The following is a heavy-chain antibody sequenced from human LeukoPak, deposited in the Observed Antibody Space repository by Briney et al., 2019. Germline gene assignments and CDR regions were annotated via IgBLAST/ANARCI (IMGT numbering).Heavy chain of an antibody. J-gene: IGHJ4*02. CDR1: GFTFSNAW. V-gene: IGHV3-15*01. CDR2: IYNKTSDETK. Sequence: GGSLRLSCAASGFTFSNAWMRWVRQAPGKGLEWVGRIYNKTSDETKDCAAPVKGRFHISRKDSKNSLYLIMNSLKTGDTAVYYCTTGTELLAVLLWCGESVSRFDYWGEGTLVTVSS. CDR3: TTGTELLAVLLWCGESVSRFDY. D-gene: IGHD3-10*01.